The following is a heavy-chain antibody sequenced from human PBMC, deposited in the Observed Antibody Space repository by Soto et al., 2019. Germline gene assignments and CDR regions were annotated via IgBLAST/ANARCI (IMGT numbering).Heavy chain of an antibody. Sequence: EVQLLESGGDLVQPGGSLRLSCAASGFSLNNFAMAWVRQAPGKGLEWVSTITSSGDKTSYADSVKGRFIISRDNSKNMLYLQMNSLRVEDTALYYCARDCASTSCSIWSDWGQGTLVTVSS. V-gene: IGHV3-23*01. J-gene: IGHJ4*02. CDR3: ARDCASTSCSIWSD. CDR1: GFSLNNFA. CDR2: ITSSGDKT. D-gene: IGHD2-2*01.